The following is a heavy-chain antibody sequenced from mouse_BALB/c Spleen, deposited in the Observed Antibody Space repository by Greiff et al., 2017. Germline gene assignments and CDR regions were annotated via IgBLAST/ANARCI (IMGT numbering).Heavy chain of an antibody. CDR3: ATPRYGTIDY. D-gene: IGHD2-12*01. J-gene: IGHJ3*01. Sequence: VQLQQSGAELVKPGASVKLSCTASGFNIKDTYMHWVKQRPEQGLEWIGRIDPANGNTKYDPKFQGKATITADTSSNTAYLQLRSLTSEDTAVYYCATPRYGTIDYWGQGTLVTVSA. CDR2: IDPANGNT. CDR1: GFNIKDTY. V-gene: IGHV14-3*02.